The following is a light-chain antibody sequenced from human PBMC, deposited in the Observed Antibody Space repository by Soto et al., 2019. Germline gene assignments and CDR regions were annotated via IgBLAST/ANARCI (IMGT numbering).Light chain of an antibody. V-gene: IGLV2-14*03. CDR1: SSDVGGYNY. Sequence: QSALTQPASVSGSPGQSITISCTGTSSDVGGYNYVYWYQHHPGKAPKLIIYDVTSRPSGVSIRFSGSKSDNTASLTFSLLQPEDEADYHCSSYTTSNTRQIVFGTGTKVTVL. J-gene: IGLJ1*01. CDR2: DVT. CDR3: SSYTTSNTRQIV.